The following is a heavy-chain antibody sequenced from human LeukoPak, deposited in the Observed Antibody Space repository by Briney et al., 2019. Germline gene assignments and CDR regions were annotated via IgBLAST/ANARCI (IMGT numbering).Heavy chain of an antibody. Sequence: GGSLRLSCAASGFTFSSYWMSWVRQAPGKGLEWVANIKQDGSEKYYVDSVKGRFTISRDNAKNSLYLQMNSLRAEDTAIYYCARIPPEDRTWFDPWGQGTLVTVSS. D-gene: IGHD1-14*01. J-gene: IGHJ5*02. CDR1: GFTFSSYW. CDR3: ARIPPEDRTWFDP. CDR2: IKQDGSEK. V-gene: IGHV3-7*01.